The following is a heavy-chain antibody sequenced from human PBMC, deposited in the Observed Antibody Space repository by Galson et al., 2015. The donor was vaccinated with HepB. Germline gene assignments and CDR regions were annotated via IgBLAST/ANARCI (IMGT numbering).Heavy chain of an antibody. CDR1: GFTFSSYA. CDR3: AKGGSHSDSGGYYDWRRFFFDY. J-gene: IGHJ4*02. V-gene: IGHV3-23*01. Sequence: SLRLSCAASGFTFSSYAMTWVRQAPGKGLEWVASISGGGITSYYTDSVRGRFTISRDNSNNTLYLQVNGLRAEDTAVYYCAKGGSHSDSGGYYDWRRFFFDYWGQGTLVTVSS. CDR2: ISGGGITS. D-gene: IGHD3-22*01.